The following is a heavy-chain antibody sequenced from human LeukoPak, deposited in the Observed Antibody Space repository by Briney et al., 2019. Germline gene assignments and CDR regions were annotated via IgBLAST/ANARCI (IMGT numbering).Heavy chain of an antibody. J-gene: IGHJ4*02. D-gene: IGHD3-9*01. Sequence: GGSLRLSCAASGFTFSTYAMSWVRQAPGKGLEWVSAISVSGGSTYYADSVKGRFTISRDNSKNTLYLQMNSLRAEDTAVYFCAKDLVLRYFDGGYYFDYWGQGTLVTVSS. CDR2: ISVSGGST. V-gene: IGHV3-23*01. CDR1: GFTFSTYA. CDR3: AKDLVLRYFDGGYYFDY.